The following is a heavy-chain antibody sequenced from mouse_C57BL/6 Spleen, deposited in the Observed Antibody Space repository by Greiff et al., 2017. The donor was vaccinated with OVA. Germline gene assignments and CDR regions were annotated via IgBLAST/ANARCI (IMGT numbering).Heavy chain of an antibody. J-gene: IGHJ1*03. V-gene: IGHV1-47*01. CDR3: ARRSTGGRYFDV. CDR1: GYTFTTYP. CDR2: FHPYNDDT. D-gene: IGHD1-1*01. Sequence: VHLVESGAELVKPGASVKMSCKASGYTFTTYPIEWMKQNHGKSLEWIGNFHPYNDDTKYNEKFKGKATLTVEKSSSTVYLELSRLTSDDSAVYYCARRSTGGRYFDVWGTGTTVTVSS.